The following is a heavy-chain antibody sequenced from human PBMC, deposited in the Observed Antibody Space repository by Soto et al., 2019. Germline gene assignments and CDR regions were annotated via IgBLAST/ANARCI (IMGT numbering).Heavy chain of an antibody. Sequence: GGSLRLSCAASGFTFSSYSMNWVRQAPGKGLEWVSSISSSSSYIYYADSVKGRFTISRDNAKKSLYLQMNSLRAEDTAVYYCARHIDYLYGMDVWGPGTPVTLSS. V-gene: IGHV3-21*01. J-gene: IGHJ6*02. CDR3: ARHIDYLYGMDV. CDR1: GFTFSSYS. CDR2: ISSSSSYI. D-gene: IGHD2-21*01.